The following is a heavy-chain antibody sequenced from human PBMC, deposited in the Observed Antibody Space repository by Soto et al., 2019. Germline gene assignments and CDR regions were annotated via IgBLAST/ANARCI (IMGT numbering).Heavy chain of an antibody. CDR3: ARATSGYSGYGSPFDP. V-gene: IGHV1-18*01. J-gene: IGHJ5*02. CDR1: GYTFTSYG. CDR2: ISAYNGNT. Sequence: QVQLVQSGAEVKKPGASVKVSCKASGYTFTSYGISWVRQAPGQGLEWMGWISAYNGNTKYAQKIQDRITMTTDTPTNTANMELRSLSSADTAVYYCARATSGYSGYGSPFDPWRQGPLVTVSS. D-gene: IGHD5-12*01.